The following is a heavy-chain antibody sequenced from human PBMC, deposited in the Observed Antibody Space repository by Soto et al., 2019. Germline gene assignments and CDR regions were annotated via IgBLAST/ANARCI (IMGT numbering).Heavy chain of an antibody. CDR3: AHRRLRTVTFDF. Sequence: QITLKESGPTLLKPTQTLTLTCTLSGFSVTTSGEGVGWIRQPPGRALEWLALVYWDGHKTYSPSLTTRLTLTQDTSKNLVVLTMTNMDPVDTATYYCAHRRLRTVTFDFWGQGTMVTVSS. J-gene: IGHJ3*01. V-gene: IGHV2-5*02. CDR2: VYWDGHK. D-gene: IGHD2-21*02. CDR1: GFSVTTSGEG.